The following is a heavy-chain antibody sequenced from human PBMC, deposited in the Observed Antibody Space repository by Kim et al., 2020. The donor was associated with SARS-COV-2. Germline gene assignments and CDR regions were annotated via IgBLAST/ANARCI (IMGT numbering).Heavy chain of an antibody. CDR2: INTGNGNT. Sequence: ASVNVSCKASGYTFTMSTIYWLRQAPGQGLEWMGWINTGNGNTKYSEKFQVRVTITRAPSASTAYMALSSLRSEDTAGYYCGPSKIVCGQRSLFTVSS. D-gene: IGHD1-26*01. V-gene: IGHV1-3*04. CDR3: GPSKIV. J-gene: IGHJ4*02. CDR1: GYTFTMST.